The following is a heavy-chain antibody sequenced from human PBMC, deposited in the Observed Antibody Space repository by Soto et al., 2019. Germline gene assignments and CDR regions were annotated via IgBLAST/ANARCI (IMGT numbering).Heavy chain of an antibody. CDR1: GGTFSRNA. D-gene: IGHD3-22*01. CDR2: IIPRDGKR. J-gene: IGHJ4*02. Sequence: ASVKVSCKASGGTFSRNAINWVRQAPGQGLEWMGGIIPRDGKRNYAQKFEDRVTMTTAASASTVYLELRSLKSDDTAIYYCARDRLRGYDSSGLYSWGQGTMVTVSS. CDR3: ARDRLRGYDSSGLYS. V-gene: IGHV1-18*01.